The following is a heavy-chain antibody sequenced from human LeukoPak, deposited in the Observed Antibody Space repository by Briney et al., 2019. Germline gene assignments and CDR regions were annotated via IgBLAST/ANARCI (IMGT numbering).Heavy chain of an antibody. CDR1: GFTFSTYW. CDR3: VRDGSGTTPFDY. CDR2: ITSDGSRT. D-gene: IGHD1-1*01. V-gene: IGHV3-74*01. J-gene: IGHJ4*02. Sequence: GGSLRLSCAASGFTFSTYWMHWVRQTPGEGLVWVSLITSDGSRTIYADSVKGRFTISRDNAKNTLYLQMNSLRAEDTAVYYCVRDGSGTTPFDYWGQGTLVTVSS.